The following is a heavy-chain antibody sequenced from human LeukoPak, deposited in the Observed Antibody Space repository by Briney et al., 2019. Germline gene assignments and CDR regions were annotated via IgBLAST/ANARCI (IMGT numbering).Heavy chain of an antibody. Sequence: ASVKVSCKASGYTFTSYGISWVRQAPGQGLEWMGWISAYNGNTNYAQKLQGRVTMTTDTSTSTAYMELRSLRSDDTAVYYCARFRYYYDSSGPDGDNWFDPWGQGTLVTVSS. CDR2: ISAYNGNT. CDR3: ARFRYYYDSSGPDGDNWFDP. J-gene: IGHJ5*02. V-gene: IGHV1-18*01. D-gene: IGHD3-22*01. CDR1: GYTFTSYG.